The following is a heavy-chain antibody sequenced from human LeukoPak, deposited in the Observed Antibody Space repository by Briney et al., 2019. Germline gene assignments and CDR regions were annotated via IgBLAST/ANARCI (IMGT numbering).Heavy chain of an antibody. J-gene: IGHJ4*02. CDR2: IYTSGST. V-gene: IGHV4-4*07. CDR3: AREGEYSSSSGAYYFDP. D-gene: IGHD6-6*01. Sequence: SETLSLTCTVSGGSISSYYWSWIRQPAGKGLEWIGRIYTSGSTNYNPSLKSRVTMSVDTSKNQFSLKLSSVTAADTAVYYCAREGEYSSSSGAYYFDPWGQGTLVTVSS. CDR1: GGSISSYY.